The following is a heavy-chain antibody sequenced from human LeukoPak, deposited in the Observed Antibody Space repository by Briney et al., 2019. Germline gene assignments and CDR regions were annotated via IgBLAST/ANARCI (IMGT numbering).Heavy chain of an antibody. Sequence: SETLSLTCTVSGGSVSDYYWSWLRQSPGKGLEWIGYIYYTGSTSYNPSLKSRVTISVDTSKNQFSLKLSSVTAADTAVYFCARGPYSYDSSGAFDIWGQGAMVTVSS. CDR1: GGSVSDYY. CDR2: IYYTGST. CDR3: ARGPYSYDSSGAFDI. V-gene: IGHV4-59*08. D-gene: IGHD3-22*01. J-gene: IGHJ3*02.